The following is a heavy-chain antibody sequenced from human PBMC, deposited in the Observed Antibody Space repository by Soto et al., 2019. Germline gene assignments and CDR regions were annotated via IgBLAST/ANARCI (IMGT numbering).Heavy chain of an antibody. V-gene: IGHV1-69*01. CDR3: ARGTHYYDSSGYYSETRGYFDC. Sequence: QVQLVQSGAEVKKPGSSVKVSCKASGGTFSSYAISCVRQAPGQGLEGVGGSIPIFGTANYAQKFQGRVTINADEYTSTDYMERIRLRSEDTAVYYCARGTHYYDSSGYYSETRGYFDCWGQGTLVTVSS. D-gene: IGHD3-22*01. CDR2: SIPIFGTA. CDR1: GGTFSSYA. J-gene: IGHJ4*02.